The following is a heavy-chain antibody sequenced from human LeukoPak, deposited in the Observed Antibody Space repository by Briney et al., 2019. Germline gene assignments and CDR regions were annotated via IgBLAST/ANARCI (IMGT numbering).Heavy chain of an antibody. CDR3: ARDEGYYNYMDV. Sequence: ASVNVSCKASGYTFTCYYMHWVRLAPGQGLEWMGWINVDSGGTKYAEKFQGRVTMTRDTSISTAYMELSRLRSDDTAVYYCARDEGYYNYMDVWGKGTTVSVSS. V-gene: IGHV1-2*02. J-gene: IGHJ6*03. CDR2: INVDSGGT. CDR1: GYTFTCYY.